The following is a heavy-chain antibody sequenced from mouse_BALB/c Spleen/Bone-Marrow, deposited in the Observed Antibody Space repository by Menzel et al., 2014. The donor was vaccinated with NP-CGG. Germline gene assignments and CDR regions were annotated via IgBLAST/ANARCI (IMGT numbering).Heavy chain of an antibody. D-gene: IGHD2-14*01. CDR3: ARFRYDWYFDV. CDR2: IYPYNGGT. V-gene: IGHV1S29*02. J-gene: IGHJ1*01. CDR1: GYTFTDYN. Sequence: VQLQQSGPELVKPGDSVKISCKASGYTFTDYNMHWVKQSHGKSLEWIGYIYPYNGGTGYNQKFKSKATLTVDNSSSTANMELRSLTSEDSAVYYCARFRYDWYFDVWGAGATVTVSS.